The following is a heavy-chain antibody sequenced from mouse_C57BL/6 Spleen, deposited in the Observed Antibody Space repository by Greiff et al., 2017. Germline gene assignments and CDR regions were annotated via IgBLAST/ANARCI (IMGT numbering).Heavy chain of an antibody. CDR3: ARKDSFYGSAWFAY. D-gene: IGHD2-10*01. J-gene: IGHJ3*01. V-gene: IGHV5-17*01. Sequence: EVQLVESGGGLVKPGGSLKLSCAASGFTFSDYGMHWVRQAPEKGLEWVAYISSGSSTIYYADTVKGRFTISRDNAKNTLFLQMTSLRSEDTAMYYCARKDSFYGSAWFAYWGQGTLVTVSA. CDR1: GFTFSDYG. CDR2: ISSGSSTI.